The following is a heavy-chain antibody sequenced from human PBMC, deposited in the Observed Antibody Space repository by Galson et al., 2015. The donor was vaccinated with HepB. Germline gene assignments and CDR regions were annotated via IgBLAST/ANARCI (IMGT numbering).Heavy chain of an antibody. CDR2: IEQDGRVT. J-gene: IGHJ3*02. D-gene: IGHD3-10*01. CDR1: GFSFHSYW. CDR3: AREGSGFEI. V-gene: IGHV3-7*03. Sequence: SLRLSCAVSGFSFHSYWMSWVRQAPGKGLDWVANIEQDGRVTNYVDSVKGRFTISRDNSKNSLYLQMNSLRDEDTAVYYCAREGSGFEIWGQGTMVTVSS.